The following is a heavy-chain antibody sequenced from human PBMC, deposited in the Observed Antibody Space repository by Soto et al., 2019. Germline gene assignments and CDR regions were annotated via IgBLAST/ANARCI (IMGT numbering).Heavy chain of an antibody. V-gene: IGHV4-39*01. D-gene: IGHD3-10*01. CDR1: GGSISSSSYY. CDR3: ARRYYYGSGSYYYYYYYGMDV. CDR2: IYYSGST. Sequence: SETLSLTCTVSGGSISSSSYYWGWIRQPPGKGLEWIGSIYYSGSTYYNPSLKSRVTISVDTSKNRFSLKLSSVTAADTAVYYCARRYYYGSGSYYYYYYYGMDVWGQGTTVTVSS. J-gene: IGHJ6*02.